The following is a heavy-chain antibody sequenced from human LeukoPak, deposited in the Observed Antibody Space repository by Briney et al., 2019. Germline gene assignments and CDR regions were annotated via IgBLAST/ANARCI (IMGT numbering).Heavy chain of an antibody. Sequence: PSETLSLTCAVYGASFSGYYWSWIRPSPGKGLEWIGEIFHSGTTNYNPSLKSRVTMSVDTSKNHFSLKLSSVTAADTAVYYCARHARVAAHTNHLDYWGQGTLVTVSS. V-gene: IGHV4-34*12. CDR2: IFHSGTT. D-gene: IGHD6-6*01. CDR3: ARHARVAAHTNHLDY. CDR1: GASFSGYY. J-gene: IGHJ4*02.